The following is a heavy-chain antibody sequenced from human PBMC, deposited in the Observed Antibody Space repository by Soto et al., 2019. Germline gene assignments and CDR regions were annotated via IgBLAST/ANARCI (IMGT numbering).Heavy chain of an antibody. V-gene: IGHV3-23*01. CDR1: GFTFSSYA. Sequence: EVQLLESGGGLVQPGGSLRLSCAASGFTFSSYAMSWVRQAPGQGLEWVSAISGSGGSTYYADTVKGRFTISRDNTKYTLYLQMNSLRADDTAVYYCAKLSGSYPYGVDYWGQGTLVTVSS. CDR2: ISGSGGST. CDR3: AKLSGSYPYGVDY. D-gene: IGHD1-26*01. J-gene: IGHJ4*02.